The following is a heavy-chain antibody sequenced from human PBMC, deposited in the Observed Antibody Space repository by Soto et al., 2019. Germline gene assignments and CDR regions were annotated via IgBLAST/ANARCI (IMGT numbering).Heavy chain of an antibody. D-gene: IGHD3-10*01. CDR3: ARVWFYGSGSYPLDY. J-gene: IGHJ4*02. CDR1: GGSISSGGYY. V-gene: IGHV4-31*03. Sequence: SETLSLTCTVSGGSISSGGYYWSWIRQHPGKGLEWIGYLYHSGSTYYNPSLESRVTISVDTSKNQFSLKLSSVTAADTAVYFCARVWFYGSGSYPLDYWGQGTLVTVSS. CDR2: LYHSGST.